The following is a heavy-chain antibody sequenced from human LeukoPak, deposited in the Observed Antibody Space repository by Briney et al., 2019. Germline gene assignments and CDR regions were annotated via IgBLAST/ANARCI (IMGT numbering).Heavy chain of an antibody. V-gene: IGHV3-11*04. CDR2: ITSNGNSV. J-gene: IGHJ4*02. D-gene: IGHD3-3*01. Sequence: GGSLRLSCAASGFTFSDYYMGWIRQAPGKGLEWVSYITSNGNSVYHAASVKGRFTISRDNAKNSLYLQVNSLTAEDTAVYYCARAGVDTSGYYYQGFDYWGQGTLVTVSS. CDR3: ARAGVDTSGYYYQGFDY. CDR1: GFTFSDYY.